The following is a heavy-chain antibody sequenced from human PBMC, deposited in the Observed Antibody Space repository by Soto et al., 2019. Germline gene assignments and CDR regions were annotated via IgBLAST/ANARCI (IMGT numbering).Heavy chain of an antibody. CDR1: GFTFSNAW. V-gene: IGHV3-15*01. CDR2: LKRKTDGGTT. J-gene: IGHJ4*02. CDR3: ATGGHVYGD. D-gene: IGHD3-10*01. Sequence: EVQLVESGGGLVKPGGSLRLSCAASGFTFSNAWMSWVRQAPGKGLEWVGRLKRKTDGGTTDYAAPGKGRFTISRDDSDNTVYLQMTSLKIEDTAVYYCATGGHVYGDCGQGTLVTVSS.